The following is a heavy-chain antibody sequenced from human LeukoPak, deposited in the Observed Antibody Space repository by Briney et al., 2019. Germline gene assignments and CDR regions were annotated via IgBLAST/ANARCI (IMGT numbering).Heavy chain of an antibody. CDR3: ARVIIVGATGI. CDR2: ISSGGSTV. J-gene: IGHJ3*02. Sequence: GGSLRLSCAASGFTFSSYEMNWVRQAPGKGLEWVSYISSGGSTVHYADSVKGRFTISRDNAKNSLYLQMNSLGAEDTAVYYCARVIIVGATGIWGQGTMVTVSS. CDR1: GFTFSSYE. D-gene: IGHD1-26*01. V-gene: IGHV3-48*03.